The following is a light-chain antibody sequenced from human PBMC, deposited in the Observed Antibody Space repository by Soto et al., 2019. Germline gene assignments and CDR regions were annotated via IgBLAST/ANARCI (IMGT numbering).Light chain of an antibody. J-gene: IGKJ4*01. CDR3: QQRRSWPWS. Sequence: EIVLTQSPATLSLSPGERATLSCRASYSVSGYLAWYQQKPGQAPRLLIYDASNKTTGIPARFSGSGSGTDFTLTISSLEARDCDVYLCQQRRSWPWSFVGGPKGEI. V-gene: IGKV3-11*01. CDR1: YSVSGY. CDR2: DAS.